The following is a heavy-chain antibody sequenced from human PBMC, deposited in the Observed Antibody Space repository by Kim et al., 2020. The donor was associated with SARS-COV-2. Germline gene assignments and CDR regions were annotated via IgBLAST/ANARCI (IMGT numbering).Heavy chain of an antibody. D-gene: IGHD1-7*01. CDR2: ISGSGDGT. Sequence: GGSLRLSCAASGFTFSSYAMSWVRQAPGKGLEWVSGISGSGDGTYYADSVKGRFTISRDNSKNTLYLQMNSLRAEDTAIYYCARATKLLRPIGGYFDFWGQGTLVPVSS. CDR1: GFTFSSYA. CDR3: ARATKLLRPIGGYFDF. J-gene: IGHJ4*02. V-gene: IGHV3-23*01.